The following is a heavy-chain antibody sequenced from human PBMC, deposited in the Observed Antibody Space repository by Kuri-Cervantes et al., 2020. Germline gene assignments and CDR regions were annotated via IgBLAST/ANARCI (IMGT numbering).Heavy chain of an antibody. V-gene: IGHV3-7*01. CDR2: IKQDGSAQ. CDR1: GFTFSSYA. J-gene: IGHJ4*02. Sequence: LSLTCAASGFTFSSYAMHWVHQAPGKGLEWVANIKQDGSAQNYVDSVKGRFTISRDNGKNSLYLQMNSLRVEDTAIYYCASAPVAVPVYWGQGTLVTVSS. CDR3: ASAPVAVPVY. D-gene: IGHD2-2*01.